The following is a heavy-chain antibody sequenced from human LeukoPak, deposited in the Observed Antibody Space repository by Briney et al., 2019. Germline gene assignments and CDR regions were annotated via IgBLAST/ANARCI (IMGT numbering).Heavy chain of an antibody. J-gene: IGHJ4*02. V-gene: IGHV4-59*11. CDR3: ARARAHNYGSFDY. D-gene: IGHD3-10*01. CDR1: AGSISSHY. CDR2: IYYTGST. Sequence: SETLSLTCAASAGSISSHYWSWIRQPPGKGLEWIGYIYYTGSTNYNPSLKSRVTISVDTSKNQFSLRLSSVTAADTAVYYCARARAHNYGSFDYWGQGTLVTVSS.